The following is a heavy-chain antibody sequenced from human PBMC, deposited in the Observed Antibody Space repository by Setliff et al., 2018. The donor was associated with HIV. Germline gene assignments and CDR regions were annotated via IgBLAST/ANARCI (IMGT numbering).Heavy chain of an antibody. V-gene: IGHV4-39*01. J-gene: IGHJ4*02. Sequence: SETLSLTCTVSGGSISNSRYYWSWIRQPPGKGLEWIGSIYYSGSTYYNPSLKSRVTISVDTPKNQFSLKLSSVTAADTAVFYCARLTTTYYYDSSAYYHPVWGQGTLVTVSS. CDR3: ARLTTTYYYDSSAYYHPV. D-gene: IGHD3-22*01. CDR2: IYYSGST. CDR1: GGSISNSRYY.